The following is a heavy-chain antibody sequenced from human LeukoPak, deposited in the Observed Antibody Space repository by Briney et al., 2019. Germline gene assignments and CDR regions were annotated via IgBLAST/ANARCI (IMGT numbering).Heavy chain of an antibody. J-gene: IGHJ4*02. CDR2: ISWNSGSI. D-gene: IGHD6-13*01. CDR1: GFTFDDYA. V-gene: IGHV3-9*01. Sequence: GGSLRLSCAASGFTFDDYAMHWVRQAPGKGLEWVSGISWNSGSIGYADSVKGRFTISRDNAKNSPYLQMNSLRAEDTALYYCAKDLTAAGTVGLDYWGQGTLVTVSS. CDR3: AKDLTAAGTVGLDY.